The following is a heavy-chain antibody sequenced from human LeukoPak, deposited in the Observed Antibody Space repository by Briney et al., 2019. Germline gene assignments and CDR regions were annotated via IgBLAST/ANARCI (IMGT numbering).Heavy chain of an antibody. CDR1: GGSISSGDYY. CDR3: ARGGGYCSSTSCSRHYYFDY. V-gene: IGHV4-30-4*01. J-gene: IGHJ4*02. CDR2: IYYSGST. Sequence: PPETLSLTCTVSGGSISSGDYYWSWIRQPPGKGLEWIGYIYYSGSTYYNPSLKSRVTISVDTSKNQFSLKLSSVTAADTAVYYCARGGGYCSSTSCSRHYYFDYWGQGTLVTVSS. D-gene: IGHD2-2*01.